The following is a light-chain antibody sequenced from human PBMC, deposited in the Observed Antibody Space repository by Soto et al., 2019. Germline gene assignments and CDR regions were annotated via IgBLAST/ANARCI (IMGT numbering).Light chain of an antibody. V-gene: IGKV3-11*01. Sequence: EVVLTQSPATLSSSPGERGTLSCRASLNISRYFAWYQQKPGQAPRLLIYDASNRAAGVPSWFRGSGSGTNFTLLIISSEAADVAMYYCYQSGNWPPLTFGGGTKVDIK. CDR3: YQSGNWPPLT. J-gene: IGKJ4*01. CDR1: LNISRY. CDR2: DAS.